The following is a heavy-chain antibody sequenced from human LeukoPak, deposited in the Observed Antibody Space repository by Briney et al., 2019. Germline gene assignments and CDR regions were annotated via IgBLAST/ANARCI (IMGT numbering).Heavy chain of an antibody. J-gene: IGHJ5*02. V-gene: IGHV3-30*02. D-gene: IGHD3-16*01. Sequence: GGSLRLSCEVPGFSLTTYGVLWVRQTPGKGLEWVAFIRSNGINTYYGDSVKGRFTISRDISKSTLYLQMNSLTTDDTALYFCAKDRPLKGGFDPWGQGSLVIVSS. CDR1: GFSLTTYG. CDR3: AKDRPLKGGFDP. CDR2: IRSNGINT.